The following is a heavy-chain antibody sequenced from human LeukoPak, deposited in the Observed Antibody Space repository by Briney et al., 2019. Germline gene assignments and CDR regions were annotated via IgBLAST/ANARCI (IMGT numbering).Heavy chain of an antibody. D-gene: IGHD6-13*01. CDR3: AISREQQLP. V-gene: IGHV1-69-2*01. CDR2: VDPEDGET. J-gene: IGHJ4*02. CDR1: GYSFTDYY. Sequence: ASVKVSCKVSGYSFTDYYMHWVQQAPGKGIERMGLVDPEDGETIYEEKFQGRVTITADTSTDTAYVELSRLRSEDTDVYYCAISREQQLPWGQGTLVTVSS.